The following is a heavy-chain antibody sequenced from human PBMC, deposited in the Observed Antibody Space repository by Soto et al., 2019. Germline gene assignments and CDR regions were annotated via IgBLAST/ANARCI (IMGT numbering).Heavy chain of an antibody. CDR2: IWYDGSNK. V-gene: IGHV3-33*01. CDR1: GFTFSSYG. CDR3: ARDPLYYDILTSPLYYYMDV. D-gene: IGHD3-9*01. Sequence: GGSLRLSCAASGFTFSSYGMHWVRQAPGKGLEWVAVIWYDGSNKYYADSVKGRFTISRDNSKNTLYLQMNSLRAEDTAVYYCARDPLYYDILTSPLYYYMDVWGKGTTVTVSS. J-gene: IGHJ6*03.